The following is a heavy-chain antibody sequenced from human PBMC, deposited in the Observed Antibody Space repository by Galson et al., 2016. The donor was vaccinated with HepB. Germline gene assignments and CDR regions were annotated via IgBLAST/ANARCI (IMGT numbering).Heavy chain of an antibody. J-gene: IGHJ5*02. V-gene: IGHV4-59*08. Sequence: SETLSLTCTVSGVSITSFYWTWIRQPPGGGLDWIGYIYHGGSGNYSPSLKSRVTMSLDTSKNQFSLRLSSVTAADTAVYYCVRQTTPSSDPTGYNGRWFDPWGHGSLVTVSS. D-gene: IGHD3-9*01. CDR1: GVSITSFY. CDR2: IYHGGSG. CDR3: VRQTTPSSDPTGYNGRWFDP.